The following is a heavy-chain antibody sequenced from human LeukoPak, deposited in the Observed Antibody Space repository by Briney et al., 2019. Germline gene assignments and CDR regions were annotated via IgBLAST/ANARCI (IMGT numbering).Heavy chain of an antibody. V-gene: IGHV4-4*07. J-gene: IGHJ4*02. Sequence: PSQTLSLTRTVSGGSISSYYWGSIRQPAGKGLEWIGRIYTSGSINYKPSPKSRVTISVDKSKNQFYLKLKFMTAADTAVYYCARDHYTFTPRPGGWYGDFDYWGQGTLVTVSS. CDR1: GGSISSYY. D-gene: IGHD6-19*01. CDR2: IYTSGSI. CDR3: ARDHYTFTPRPGGWYGDFDY.